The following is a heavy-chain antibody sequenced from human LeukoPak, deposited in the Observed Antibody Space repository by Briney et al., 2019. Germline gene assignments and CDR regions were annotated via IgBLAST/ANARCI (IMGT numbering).Heavy chain of an antibody. CDR1: GYTLTGHY. CDR2: ISPHSGFT. Sequence: ASVKVSCKASGYTLTGHYIHWVRQAPGQGLEWMGWISPHSGFTMYPQRFQGRVTMTTDTSISTAFLEVRRLTSDDTAAYYCARQTGDDALDIWGQGTMITVYS. J-gene: IGHJ3*02. D-gene: IGHD7-27*01. CDR3: ARQTGDDALDI. V-gene: IGHV1-2*02.